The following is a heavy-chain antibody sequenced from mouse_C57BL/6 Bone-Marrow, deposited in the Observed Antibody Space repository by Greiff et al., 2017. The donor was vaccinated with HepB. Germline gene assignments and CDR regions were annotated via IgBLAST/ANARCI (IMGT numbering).Heavy chain of an antibody. CDR2: IDPSDSYT. J-gene: IGHJ1*03. D-gene: IGHD1-1*01. V-gene: IGHV1-69*01. Sequence: VQLQQPGAELVMPGASVKLSCKASGYTFTSYWMHWVKQRPGQGLEWIGEIDPSDSYTNYNQKFKGKSTLTVDKSSSTAYMKLSSLTSEDSAVYYCITTVVATKWYFDVWGTGTTVTVSS. CDR3: ITTVVATKWYFDV. CDR1: GYTFTSYW.